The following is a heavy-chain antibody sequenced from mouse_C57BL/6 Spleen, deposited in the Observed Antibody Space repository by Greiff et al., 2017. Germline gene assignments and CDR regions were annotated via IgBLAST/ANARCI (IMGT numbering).Heavy chain of an antibody. Sequence: QVQLKQPGAELVKPGASVKLSCKASGYTFTSYWMHWVKQRPGRGLEWIGRIDPNSGGTKYNEKFKSKATLTVDKPSSPAYMQLSSLTSEDSAVYYCARDPVVDWYFDVWGTGTTVTVSS. CDR3: ARDPVVDWYFDV. D-gene: IGHD1-1*01. CDR2: IDPNSGGT. CDR1: GYTFTSYW. J-gene: IGHJ1*03. V-gene: IGHV1-72*01.